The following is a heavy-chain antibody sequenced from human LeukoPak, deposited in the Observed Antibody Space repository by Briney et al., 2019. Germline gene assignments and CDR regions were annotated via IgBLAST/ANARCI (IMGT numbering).Heavy chain of an antibody. Sequence: PGMSLRLSCAASGVTLSPYGMHWVRQAPGKGLEWVAVISYEGGTQHYADSVKGRFIISRDNPRNTLYLQMNRLRAEDTAVYYCTKGGGSSWSWTDYWGQGTLVTVSS. D-gene: IGHD6-13*01. J-gene: IGHJ4*02. CDR2: ISYEGGTQ. CDR1: GVTLSPYG. V-gene: IGHV3-30*18. CDR3: TKGGGSSWSWTDY.